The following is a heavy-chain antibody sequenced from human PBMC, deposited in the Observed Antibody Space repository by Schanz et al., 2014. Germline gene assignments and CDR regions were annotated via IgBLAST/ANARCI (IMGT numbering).Heavy chain of an antibody. J-gene: IGHJ4*02. Sequence: EVQLVESGGGLVQPGRSLRLSCAASGFTFDDYAMHWVRQAPGKGLEWVSSISSSSNYYYYADSVKGRFTISRDNAKNSLYLQMNSLRVEDTAVYYCARDLPYAMSTRWGQGTLVTVSS. D-gene: IGHD2-2*01. CDR1: GFTFDDYA. CDR2: ISSSSNYY. CDR3: ARDLPYAMSTR. V-gene: IGHV3-21*04.